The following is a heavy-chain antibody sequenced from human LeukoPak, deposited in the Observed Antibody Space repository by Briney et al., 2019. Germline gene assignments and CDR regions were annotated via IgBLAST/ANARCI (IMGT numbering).Heavy chain of an antibody. CDR3: GRQAAPDY. J-gene: IGHJ4*02. Sequence: GGSLRLSCAVSGFTFSAYSMNWVREAPGKGLEWVSSISSTSDYIYYADSVKGRFTISRDNAKNSLYLQMNSLRAEDTAVYYCGRQAAPDYWGQGTLVTVSS. D-gene: IGHD2-15*01. CDR1: GFTFSAYS. V-gene: IGHV3-21*01. CDR2: ISSTSDYI.